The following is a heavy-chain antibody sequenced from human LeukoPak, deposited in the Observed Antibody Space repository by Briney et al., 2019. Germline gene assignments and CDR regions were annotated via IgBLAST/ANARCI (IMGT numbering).Heavy chain of an antibody. V-gene: IGHV3-7*05. CDR2: IKQDGNEK. J-gene: IGHJ4*02. Sequence: GGSLRLSCAASGFTFSNYWMTWVRQAQGKGLEWVANIKQDGNEKYYVDSVKGRFTISRDSAESSLYLQMNSLRAEDTAVYYCARGLRGDHFDFWGQGTLVTVSS. D-gene: IGHD6-25*01. CDR1: GFTFSNYW. CDR3: ARGLRGDHFDF.